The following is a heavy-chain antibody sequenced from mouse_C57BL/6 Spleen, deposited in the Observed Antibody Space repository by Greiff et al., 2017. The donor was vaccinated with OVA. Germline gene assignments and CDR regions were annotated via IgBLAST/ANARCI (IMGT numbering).Heavy chain of an antibody. CDR3: ARRYGSSPPWFAY. CDR1: GYTFTGYW. J-gene: IGHJ3*01. D-gene: IGHD1-1*01. Sequence: VQLQQSGAELMKPGASVKLSCKATGYTFTGYWIEWVKQRPGHGLEWIGEILPGSGSTNYNEKFKGKATFTADTSSNTAYMKLSSLTTEESAIYYCARRYGSSPPWFAYWGQGTLVTVSA. V-gene: IGHV1-9*01. CDR2: ILPGSGST.